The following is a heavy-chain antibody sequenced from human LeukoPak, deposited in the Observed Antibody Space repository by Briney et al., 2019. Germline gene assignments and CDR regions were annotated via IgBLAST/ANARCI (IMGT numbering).Heavy chain of an antibody. CDR3: ARGENYDFWSGYWFDP. CDR2: MNPNSGNT. Sequence: ASVKVSCKASGYTFTSYDINWVRQATGQGLEWMGWMNPNSGNTGYAQKFQGRVTMTRNTSISTAYMELSSLRSEDTAVYYCARGENYDFWSGYWFDPWGQGTLVTVSS. CDR1: GYTFTSYD. V-gene: IGHV1-8*01. D-gene: IGHD3-3*01. J-gene: IGHJ5*02.